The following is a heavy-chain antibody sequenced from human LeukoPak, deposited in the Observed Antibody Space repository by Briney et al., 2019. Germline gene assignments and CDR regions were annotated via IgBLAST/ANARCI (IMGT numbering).Heavy chain of an antibody. D-gene: IGHD3-3*01. CDR2: ISGSGGST. Sequence: GGSLRLSCAASGFTFSSYAMSWVRQAPGKGLEWVSAISGSGGSTYYADSVKVRFTTSRDNSKNTLYLQMNSLRAEDTAVYYCAKDGVWSGYYRYFDYWGQGTLVTVSS. CDR1: GFTFSSYA. CDR3: AKDGVWSGYYRYFDY. V-gene: IGHV3-23*01. J-gene: IGHJ4*02.